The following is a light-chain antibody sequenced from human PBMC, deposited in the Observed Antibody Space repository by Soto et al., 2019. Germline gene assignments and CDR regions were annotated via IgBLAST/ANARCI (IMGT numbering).Light chain of an antibody. CDR3: QQYGNSPVT. CDR1: QSISSW. V-gene: IGKV1-5*01. J-gene: IGKJ3*01. Sequence: DIQMTQSPSILSASLGDRVTITCRASQSISSWLAWYQQKPGRAPQLLIYDSSTLEPGVPSRFSGSGSGTDFTLTISRLEPEDFAVYYCQQYGNSPVTFGPGTKVDIK. CDR2: DSS.